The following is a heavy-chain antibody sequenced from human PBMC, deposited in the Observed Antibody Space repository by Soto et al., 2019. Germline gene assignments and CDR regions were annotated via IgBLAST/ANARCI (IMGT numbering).Heavy chain of an antibody. CDR3: ARDSGSSSSLYATVFYYYGMDV. D-gene: IGHD6-13*01. V-gene: IGHV1-18*01. Sequence: ASVKVSCKASGYTFTSYCISWVRQAPGQGLEWMGWISAYNGNTNYAQKLQGRVTMTTDTSTSTAYMELRSLRSDDTAVYYCARDSGSSSSLYATVFYYYGMDVWGQGTTVTVSS. CDR2: ISAYNGNT. CDR1: GYTFTSYC. J-gene: IGHJ6*02.